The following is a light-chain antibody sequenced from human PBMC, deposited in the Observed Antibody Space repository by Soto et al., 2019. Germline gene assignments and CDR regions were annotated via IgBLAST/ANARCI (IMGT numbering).Light chain of an antibody. J-gene: IGLJ1*01. CDR2: DND. Sequence: QSVLTQPPSVSATPGQKVTISCSGSSSNIGNNFVSWYQQLPGTAPKLLVYDNDKRPSGIPDRFSGSKSGTSATLGISGLQTGDEAVYYCGTWDNSLSAYLFGTGTKVTVL. CDR1: SSNIGNNF. V-gene: IGLV1-51*01. CDR3: GTWDNSLSAYL.